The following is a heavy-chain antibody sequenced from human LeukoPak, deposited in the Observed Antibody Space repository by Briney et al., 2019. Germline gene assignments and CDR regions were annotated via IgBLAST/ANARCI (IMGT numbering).Heavy chain of an antibody. CDR2: IIPIFGRA. CDR1: GGTFSSYA. D-gene: IGHD4-11*01. Sequence: ASVKVSCKASGGTFSSYAISWVRQAPGQGLEWMGGIIPIFGRANYAQKFQGRVTITTDESTSTAYMELSSLRSEDTAVYYCARDRGYSNYDYYYMDVWGKGTTVTVSS. CDR3: ARDRGYSNYDYYYMDV. V-gene: IGHV1-69*05. J-gene: IGHJ6*03.